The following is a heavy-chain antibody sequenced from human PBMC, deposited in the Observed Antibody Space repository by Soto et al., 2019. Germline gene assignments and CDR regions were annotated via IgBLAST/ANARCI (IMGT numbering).Heavy chain of an antibody. CDR1: GYTFISYA. CDR3: AAGGGGSRY. J-gene: IGHJ4*02. CDR2: INAGNGDT. D-gene: IGHD2-15*01. Sequence: QVQLVQSGAEVKKPGASVKVSCKASGYTFISYAMHWVRQAPGHSLEWMGWINAGNGDTRYSQTFQGRVSFTRDTSASTAYMELSSLISEDTAIYYCAAGGGGSRYWGQGTLVTVSS. V-gene: IGHV1-3*01.